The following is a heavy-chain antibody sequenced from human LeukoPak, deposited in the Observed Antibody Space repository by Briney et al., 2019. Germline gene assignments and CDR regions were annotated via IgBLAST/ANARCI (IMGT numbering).Heavy chain of an antibody. V-gene: IGHV1-2*02. Sequence: GASVKVSCKASGYTFTGYYMHWVRQAPGQGLEWMGWINPNSGGTNYAQKFQGRVTMTRDTSISTAYMELSRLRSDDTAVYYCARDPYMVRAYPNWFDPWGQGTLVTVSS. D-gene: IGHD3-10*01. CDR3: ARDPYMVRAYPNWFDP. CDR2: INPNSGGT. J-gene: IGHJ5*02. CDR1: GYTFTGYY.